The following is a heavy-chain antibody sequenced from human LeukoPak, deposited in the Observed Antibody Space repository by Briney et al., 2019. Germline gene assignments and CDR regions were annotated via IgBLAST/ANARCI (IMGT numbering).Heavy chain of an antibody. V-gene: IGHV4-4*02. CDR2: IDHSGDT. CDR3: AKHRGYAFDS. CDR1: SGSISDGTW. D-gene: IGHD5-12*01. Sequence: SGTLSLTCAVSSGSISDGTWWTWVRQPPGEGLEWIGQIDHSGDTDYNPSLKSRVTISIDKSKSQLSLNLRSVTAADTAIYYCAKHRGYAFDSWGQGTLVTVSS. J-gene: IGHJ4*02.